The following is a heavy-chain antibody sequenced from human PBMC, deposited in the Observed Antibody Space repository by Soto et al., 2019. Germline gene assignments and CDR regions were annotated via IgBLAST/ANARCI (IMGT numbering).Heavy chain of an antibody. CDR2: LNAGNGNT. CDR1: GYTFTSYA. Sequence: QVQLVQSGAEEKKPGASVKVSCKASGYTFTSYAMPWVRQAPGQRLEWMGWLNAGNGNTKYSQKFQGRVTITRDTSASTDYMELSSLRSEDTAVYYCARSLVVVTALDYWGQGTLVTVSS. CDR3: ARSLVVVTALDY. V-gene: IGHV1-3*05. J-gene: IGHJ4*02. D-gene: IGHD2-21*02.